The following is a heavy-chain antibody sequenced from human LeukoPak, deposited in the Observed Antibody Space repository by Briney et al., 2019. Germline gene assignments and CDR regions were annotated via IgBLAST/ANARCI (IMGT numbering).Heavy chain of an antibody. Sequence: GGSLRLSCAVSGVPFNAWMSWVRQATGKGLEWVGRIKGKSAGGTTDYAAPVKGRFTILKDDSENTLYLQMNSLTTEDTAVYYCTWLYSDAFNIWGQGTMVTVSS. D-gene: IGHD2-15*01. CDR3: TWLYSDAFNI. V-gene: IGHV3-15*01. J-gene: IGHJ3*02. CDR1: GVPFNAW. CDR2: IKGKSAGGTT.